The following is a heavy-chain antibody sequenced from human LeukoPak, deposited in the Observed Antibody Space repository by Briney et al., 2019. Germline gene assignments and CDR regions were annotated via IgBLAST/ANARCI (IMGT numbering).Heavy chain of an antibody. CDR1: GGSISSYY. CDR3: ARHADGGDWLLPESVGFDY. J-gene: IGHJ4*02. Sequence: SETLSLTCTVSGGSISSYYWSWIRQPPGKGLEWIGYIYYSGSTNYNPSLKSRVTISVDTSKNQFSLKLSSVTAADTAVYYCARHADGGDWLLPESVGFDYWGQGTLVTVSS. D-gene: IGHD3-9*01. CDR2: IYYSGST. V-gene: IGHV4-59*08.